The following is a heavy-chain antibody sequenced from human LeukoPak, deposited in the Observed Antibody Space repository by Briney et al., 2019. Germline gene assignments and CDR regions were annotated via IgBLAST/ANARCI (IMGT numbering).Heavy chain of an antibody. CDR1: GFTFSNYS. J-gene: IGHJ6*04. CDR3: AKSTRAVMAMMDV. CDR2: IIRSSSTI. Sequence: GGSLRLSCAASGFTFSNYSMNWVRQALGKGLEWVSYIIRSSSTIYYADSVKGRFTISRDNAKNSLYLQMNSLRAEDTAVYFCAKSTRAVMAMMDVWGKGTTVTVSS. D-gene: IGHD3-16*01. V-gene: IGHV3-48*04.